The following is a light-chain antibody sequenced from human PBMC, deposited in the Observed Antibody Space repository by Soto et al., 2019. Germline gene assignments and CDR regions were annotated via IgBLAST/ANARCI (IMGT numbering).Light chain of an antibody. Sequence: DIQMTQSPSTLSASVGDRVTITCRASQSISSRLAWYQQKPGKVPKLLIYKASSLESGVPSRFSGSGSGTEFTLTISSLQPDDFATHYCQQYDSYSWTFGQGTKVEI. CDR1: QSISSR. CDR3: QQYDSYSWT. J-gene: IGKJ1*01. CDR2: KAS. V-gene: IGKV1-5*03.